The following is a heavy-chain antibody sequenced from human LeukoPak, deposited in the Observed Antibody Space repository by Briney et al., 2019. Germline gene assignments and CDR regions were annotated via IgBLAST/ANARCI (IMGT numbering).Heavy chain of an antibody. CDR1: GFTFSSYG. CDR3: ARDWDGYNYGAVDY. V-gene: IGHV3-30*03. D-gene: IGHD5-24*01. J-gene: IGHJ4*02. CDR2: ISYDGSNK. Sequence: QTGGSLRLSCAASGFTFSSYGMHWVRQAPGKGLEWVAVISYDGSNKYYADSVKGRFTISRDNSKNTLYLQMNSLRAEDTAVYYCARDWDGYNYGAVDYWGQGTLVTVSS.